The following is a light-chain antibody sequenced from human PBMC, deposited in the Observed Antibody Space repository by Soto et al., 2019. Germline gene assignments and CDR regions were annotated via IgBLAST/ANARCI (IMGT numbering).Light chain of an antibody. CDR1: QSVLYSSNNKNY. V-gene: IGKV4-1*01. CDR3: QQYYRTPPT. J-gene: IGKJ1*01. CDR2: WAS. Sequence: DIVMTQSPDSLAVSLGERATINCKSSQSVLYSSNNKNYLAWYQQKPGQSPKLLIYWASTRESGVPDRFIGSGSGTDFTLTISSLQAEDVAVYYCQQYYRTPPTFGQGTKVDIK.